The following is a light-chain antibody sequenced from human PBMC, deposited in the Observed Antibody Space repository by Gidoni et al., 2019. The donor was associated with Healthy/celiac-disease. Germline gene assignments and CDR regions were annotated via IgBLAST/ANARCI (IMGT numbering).Light chain of an antibody. CDR1: QSSGSS. V-gene: IGKV6-21*01. Sequence: EIVLTQSPEFQSVTPKEKVTITCRASQSSGSSLHWYQQKPDQSPKLFIKYASQSFAGVPSRFSVSGSGTDFTLTINSLEAEDAATYYCHQSSSLPWTFGQGTKVEIK. J-gene: IGKJ1*01. CDR3: HQSSSLPWT. CDR2: YAS.